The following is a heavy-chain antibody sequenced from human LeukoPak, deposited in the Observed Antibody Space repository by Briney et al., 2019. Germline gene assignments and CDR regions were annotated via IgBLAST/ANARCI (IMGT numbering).Heavy chain of an antibody. J-gene: IGHJ4*02. Sequence: SETLSLTCTVSGGSISSYYWSWIRQPPGRGLEWIGYIYYSGNTNYNPSLKSRVTISVDTSKNQFSLKLSSVTAADTAVYYCARSSVAGSAYIDYWGQGTLVTVSS. CDR1: GGSISSYY. D-gene: IGHD6-19*01. CDR2: IYYSGNT. V-gene: IGHV4-59*01. CDR3: ARSSVAGSAYIDY.